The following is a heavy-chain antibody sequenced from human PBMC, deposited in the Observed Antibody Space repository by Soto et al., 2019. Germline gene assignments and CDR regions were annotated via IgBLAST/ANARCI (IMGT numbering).Heavy chain of an antibody. CDR3: VRGRYYDSSGYSSRGYFDY. CDR2: INHSGST. Sequence: PSETLSLTCTVSGGSISSYYWSWIRQPPGKGLEWIGYINHSGSTNYNPSLKSRVTISVDTSKNQFSLKLSSVTAADTAVYYCVRGRYYDSSGYSSRGYFDYWGQGTLVTVSS. CDR1: GGSISSYY. D-gene: IGHD3-22*01. J-gene: IGHJ4*02. V-gene: IGHV4-59*12.